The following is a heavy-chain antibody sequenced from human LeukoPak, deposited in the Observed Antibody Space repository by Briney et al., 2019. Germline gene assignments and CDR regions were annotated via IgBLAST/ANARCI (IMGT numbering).Heavy chain of an antibody. J-gene: IGHJ4*02. D-gene: IGHD3-10*01. CDR3: ARLLYGSGSYFDY. V-gene: IGHV4-4*09. CDR1: GGSISSYY. CDR2: IYTSGST. Sequence: TPSETLSPTCTVSGGSISSYYWSWIRQPPGKGLEWIGHIYTSGSTNYNPSLKSRVTISVDTSKNQFSLKLSSVTAADTAVYYCARLLYGSGSYFDYWGQGTLVTVSS.